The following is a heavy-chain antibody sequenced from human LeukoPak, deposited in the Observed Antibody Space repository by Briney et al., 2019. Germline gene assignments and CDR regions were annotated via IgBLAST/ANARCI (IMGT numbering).Heavy chain of an antibody. CDR2: ISAYNGNT. Sequence: ASVKVSCEASGYTFTSYGISWVRQAPGQGLEWMGWISAYNGNTNYAQKLQGRVTMTTDTSTSTAYMELRSLRSDDTAVYYCARDCRAGPYCSGGSCYSYYCWFDSWGQGTLVTVSS. CDR3: ARDCRAGPYCSGGSCYSYYCWFDS. D-gene: IGHD2-15*01. J-gene: IGHJ5*01. CDR1: GYTFTSYG. V-gene: IGHV1-18*01.